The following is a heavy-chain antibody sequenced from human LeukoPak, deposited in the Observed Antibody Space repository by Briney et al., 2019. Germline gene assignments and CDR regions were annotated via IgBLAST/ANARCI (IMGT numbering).Heavy chain of an antibody. V-gene: IGHV4-59*01. CDR1: GVSISSYY. J-gene: IGHJ6*02. D-gene: IGHD2-15*01. CDR2: IYYSGST. CDR3: AREYCSGGSCYSDV. Sequence: ASETLSLTCTVSGVSISSYYWSWLRQPPGKGLEWIGYIYYSGSTNYNPSLKSRVTISVDTSKNQFSLKLSSVTAADTAVYYCAREYCSGGSCYSDVWGQGTTVTVSS.